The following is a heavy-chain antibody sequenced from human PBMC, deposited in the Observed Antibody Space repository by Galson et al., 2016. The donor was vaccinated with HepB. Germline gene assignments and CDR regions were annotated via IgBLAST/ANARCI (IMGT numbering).Heavy chain of an antibody. D-gene: IGHD6-13*01. CDR1: GYSFTNYW. Sequence: QSGAEVTKPGESLKISCKASGYSFTNYWIAWVRQMPGKGPEWMGIIWPGDSETRYSPSFQGQVTISADKSISIAYLQWSSLRASDTAVYYCARQGDYSNQWSPFDYWGQGALVTVSS. V-gene: IGHV5-51*01. J-gene: IGHJ4*02. CDR3: ARQGDYSNQWSPFDY. CDR2: IWPGDSET.